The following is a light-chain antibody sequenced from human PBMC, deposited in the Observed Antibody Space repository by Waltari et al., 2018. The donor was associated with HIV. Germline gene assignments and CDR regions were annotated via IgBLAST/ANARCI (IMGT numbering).Light chain of an antibody. CDR3: CSYAGSSTLI. V-gene: IGLV2-23*02. Sequence: QSALTQPASVSGSPGQSITISCTGTSSDVGSYKLVSWYQQNPDKAPKLMIYEVSKRPSGVSNRFSGSKSGNTASLTISGLQAEDEAAYYCCSYAGSSTLIFGGGTKLTVL. CDR1: SSDVGSYKL. CDR2: EVS. J-gene: IGLJ2*01.